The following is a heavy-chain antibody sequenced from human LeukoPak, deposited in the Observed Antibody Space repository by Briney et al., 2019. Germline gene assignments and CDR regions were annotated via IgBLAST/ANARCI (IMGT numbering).Heavy chain of an antibody. CDR2: ITGSGGTT. J-gene: IGHJ4*02. V-gene: IGHV3-23*01. D-gene: IGHD2-21*02. Sequence: GGSLRLSCAASGFTFSNYAMSRVRQAPGKGLEWVSTITGSGGTTFYADSVKGRFTISRDNSKNTLYLQMNSLRAEDTAVYFCAKDLERHIVVVTASAVDYWGQGTLVTVSS. CDR1: GFTFSNYA. CDR3: AKDLERHIVVVTASAVDY.